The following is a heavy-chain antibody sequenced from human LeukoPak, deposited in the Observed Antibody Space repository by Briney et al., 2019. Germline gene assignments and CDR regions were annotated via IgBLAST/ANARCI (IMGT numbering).Heavy chain of an antibody. CDR2: INHSGST. D-gene: IGHD1-26*01. J-gene: IGHJ4*02. V-gene: IGHV4-34*01. CDR3: ASLAGAKCFVY. CDR1: GGSFSGYY. Sequence: SETLSLTCAVYGGSFSGYYWSWIRQPPGKGLEWIGEINHSGSTNYNPSLKGRVTISVDTSKNQFSLKLSSVTAADTAVYYCASLAGAKCFVYWGQGTLVTVSS.